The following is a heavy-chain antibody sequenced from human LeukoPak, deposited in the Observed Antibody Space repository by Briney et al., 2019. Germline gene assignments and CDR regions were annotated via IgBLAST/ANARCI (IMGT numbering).Heavy chain of an antibody. V-gene: IGHV3-30*03. J-gene: IGHJ4*02. CDR1: GFIFSNYA. CDR2: ISYDGSNK. D-gene: IGHD6-19*01. Sequence: GGSLRLSCAASGFIFSNYAMSWVRQAPGKGLEWVAVISYDGSNKYYADSVKGRFTISRDNAKNSLYLQMNSLRAEDTAVYYCARSAIGWYYFDHWGQGTLVTVSS. CDR3: ARSAIGWYYFDH.